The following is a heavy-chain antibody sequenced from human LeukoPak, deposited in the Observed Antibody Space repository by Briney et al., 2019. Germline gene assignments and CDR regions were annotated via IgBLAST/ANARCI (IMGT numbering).Heavy chain of an antibody. Sequence: GASVKVSCKASGYTFTGYYMHWVRQAPGQGLEWMGWINPNSGGTNYAQKFQGRVTMTRDTSISTAYMELSRLRSDDTAVYYCARAPSSSLRFLEWLLYDYWGQGTLVTVSS. J-gene: IGHJ4*02. CDR1: GYTFTGYY. D-gene: IGHD3-3*01. CDR3: ARAPSSSLRFLEWLLYDY. CDR2: INPNSGGT. V-gene: IGHV1-2*02.